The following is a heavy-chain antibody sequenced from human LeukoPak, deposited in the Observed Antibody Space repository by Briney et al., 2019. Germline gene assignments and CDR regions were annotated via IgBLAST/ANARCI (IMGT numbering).Heavy chain of an antibody. D-gene: IGHD1-7*01. CDR3: ARGPIVGITETKGYFDY. V-gene: IGHV3-13*01. Sequence: GGSLRLSCAASGFTFSSYDMHWVRHATGRGLEWVSSIGSAADTYYPGSVKGGFTISRENNKNSLYLQMNSLRAGDTAVYYCARGPIVGITETKGYFDYWGQGILVTVSS. CDR2: IGSAADT. CDR1: GFTFSSYD. J-gene: IGHJ4*02.